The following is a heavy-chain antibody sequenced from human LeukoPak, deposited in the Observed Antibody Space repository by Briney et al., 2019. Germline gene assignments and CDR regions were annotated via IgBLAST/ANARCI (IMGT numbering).Heavy chain of an antibody. CDR2: VHWDGDST. D-gene: IGHD4/OR15-4a*01. Sequence: GGSLRLSCAASGFTFDDYTMHWVRQGPGKGLEWVSLVHWDGDSTYYADSVKGRFTISRDNSKNTLYLQMNSLRAEDTAVYYCARRAGAYSHPYDYWGQGTLVTVSS. V-gene: IGHV3-43*01. CDR3: ARRAGAYSHPYDY. J-gene: IGHJ4*02. CDR1: GFTFDDYT.